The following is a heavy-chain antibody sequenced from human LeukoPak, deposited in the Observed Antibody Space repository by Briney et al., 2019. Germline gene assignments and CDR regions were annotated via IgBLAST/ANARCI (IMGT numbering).Heavy chain of an antibody. V-gene: IGHV3-23*01. CDR3: AKDPYYYDSSGFPAGADY. CDR1: GFTFSSYA. CDR2: ISGSGGST. J-gene: IGHJ4*02. D-gene: IGHD3-22*01. Sequence: GSLRLSCAASGFTFSSYAMSWVRQAPGKGLEWVSAISGSGGSTYYADSVKGRFTISRDNSKNTLYLQMNSLRAEDTAVYYCAKDPYYYDSSGFPAGADYWGQGTLVTVSS.